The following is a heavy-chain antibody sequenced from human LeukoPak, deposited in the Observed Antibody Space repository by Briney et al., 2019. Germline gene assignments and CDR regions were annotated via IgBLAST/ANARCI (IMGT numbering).Heavy chain of an antibody. V-gene: IGHV4-38-2*02. J-gene: IGHJ4*02. D-gene: IGHD5-12*01. CDR3: SRDDSRGGYEGDNY. CDR1: GYSISSGYY. CDR2: IYHSGST. Sequence: PSETLSLTCAVSGYSISSGYYWGWIRQPPGKGLEWIGIIYHSGSTYYNPSLKSRVTISVDTSKNQFALQLSSVTAGDTAVYYCSRDDSRGGYEGDNYWGQGTLVTVSS.